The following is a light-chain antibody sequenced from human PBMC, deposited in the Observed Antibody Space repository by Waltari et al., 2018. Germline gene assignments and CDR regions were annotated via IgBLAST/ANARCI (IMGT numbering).Light chain of an antibody. CDR1: SSDVGSYNL. Sequence: QSALTQPASVSGSPGQSITISCTGTSSDVGSYNLVSWYQHHPGKAPKVMIYEGSERPSGVSNRFSGCKSGNTASLTISGLQAEDEADYYCCSYAGSSPSVVFGGGTKLTVL. CDR2: EGS. CDR3: CSYAGSSPSVV. J-gene: IGLJ2*01. V-gene: IGLV2-23*01.